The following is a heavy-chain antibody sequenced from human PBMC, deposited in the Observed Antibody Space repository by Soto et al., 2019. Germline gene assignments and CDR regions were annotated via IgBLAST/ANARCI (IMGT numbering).Heavy chain of an antibody. Sequence: ASVKVSCKASGYTFTSYAMHWVRQAPGQRLEWMGWINAGNGNTKYSQKFQGRVTITRDTSASTAYMELSSLRSEDTAVYYCARNNYYGSGSYYNRALDYWGQGTLVTVSS. V-gene: IGHV1-3*01. J-gene: IGHJ4*02. CDR1: GYTFTSYA. D-gene: IGHD3-10*01. CDR2: INAGNGNT. CDR3: ARNNYYGSGSYYNRALDY.